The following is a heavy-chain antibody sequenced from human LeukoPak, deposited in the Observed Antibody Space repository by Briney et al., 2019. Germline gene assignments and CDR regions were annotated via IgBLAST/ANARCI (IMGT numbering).Heavy chain of an antibody. CDR1: GYTFTSYA. Sequence: GASVKVSCKASGYTFTSYAMHWVRQAPGQRLEWMGWINAGNGNTKYSQKFQGRVTITRDTSASTAYMELSSLRSEDTAVYYCARGQGGYSSGWAVDYWGQGTLVTVSS. CDR3: ARGQGGYSSGWAVDY. D-gene: IGHD6-19*01. V-gene: IGHV1-3*01. J-gene: IGHJ4*02. CDR2: INAGNGNT.